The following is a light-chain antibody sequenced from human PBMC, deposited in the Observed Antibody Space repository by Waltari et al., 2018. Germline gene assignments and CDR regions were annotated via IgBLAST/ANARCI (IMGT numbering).Light chain of an antibody. CDR2: GAS. CDR1: QSVSRAS. J-gene: IGKJ1*01. V-gene: IGKV3-20*01. CDR3: QHYVRLPAT. Sequence: EIVLTQSPGSLSSSPGERVTLSCRASQSVSRASAWYQQKPGQAPRLLIFGASNRATGIPDRFSGSGSETDFSLTISRLEPEDFAVYYCQHYVRLPATFGRGTKVEIK.